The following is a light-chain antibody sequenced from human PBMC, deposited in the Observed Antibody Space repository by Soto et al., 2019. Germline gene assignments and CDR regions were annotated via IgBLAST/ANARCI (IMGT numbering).Light chain of an antibody. V-gene: IGKV1-5*03. CDR3: QQYHIYSWT. J-gene: IGKJ1*01. CDR1: QDIGTW. CDR2: RAS. Sequence: DIQMTQSPSTLSASVGDRVTITCRASQDIGTWLAWYQQKPEKAPKVLIYRASHLESGVPSRFSASGSGTEFSLTINSLHADDFATYYCQQYHIYSWTFGQGTKVEIK.